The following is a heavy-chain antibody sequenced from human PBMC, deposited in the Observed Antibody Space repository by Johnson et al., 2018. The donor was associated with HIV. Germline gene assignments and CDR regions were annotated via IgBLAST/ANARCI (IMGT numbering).Heavy chain of an antibody. J-gene: IGHJ3*02. CDR3: ARELYAILGAFDI. D-gene: IGHD1-26*01. Sequence: QVQLVESGGGLVQPGRSLRLSCAASGFTFDDYAMSWVRQAPGKGLEWVSGISSSGSTIYYADSVKGRFTISRDNAKNSLYLQMNSLRAEDTALYYCARELYAILGAFDIWGQGTMVIVSS. CDR2: ISSSGSTI. CDR1: GFTFDDYA. V-gene: IGHV3-11*01.